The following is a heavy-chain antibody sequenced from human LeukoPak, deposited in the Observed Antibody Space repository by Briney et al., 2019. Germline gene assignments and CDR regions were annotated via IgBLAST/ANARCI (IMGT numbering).Heavy chain of an antibody. V-gene: IGHV3-74*01. CDR3: AREDRYYYYGMDV. CDR2: INSDGSST. Sequence: GPLRLSCAASGFTFSSYWMHWVRQAPGKGLVWVSRINSDGSSTNCADSVKGRFTISRDNAKNTLCLQMYSLSAEDTAVYYCAREDRYYYYGMDVWGQGTTVTVSS. CDR1: GFTFSSYW. J-gene: IGHJ6*02.